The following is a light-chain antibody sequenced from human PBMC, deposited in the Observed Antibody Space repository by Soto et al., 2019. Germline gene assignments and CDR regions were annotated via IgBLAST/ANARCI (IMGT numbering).Light chain of an antibody. V-gene: IGLV8-61*01. CDR3: VLYMGSGIWV. CDR2: STN. Sequence: QTVVTQEPSCSVSPGRTVTLTCGLSSGSVSTSYYPSWYQQTPGQAPRTLIYSTNTRSSGVPDRFSGSILGNKAALTITGAQADDESDYYCVLYMGSGIWVFGGGTKLTV. J-gene: IGLJ3*02. CDR1: SGSVSTSYY.